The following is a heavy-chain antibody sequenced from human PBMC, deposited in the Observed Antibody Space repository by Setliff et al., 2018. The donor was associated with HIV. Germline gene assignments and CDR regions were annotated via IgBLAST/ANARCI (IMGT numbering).Heavy chain of an antibody. V-gene: IGHV3-15*01. J-gene: IGHJ4*02. D-gene: IGHD3-22*01. CDR2: IKKSSDGGKT. Sequence: PGKGLEWLGRIKKSSDGGKTDDASPVKGRFTISRDDSKNTLYLQMNSLKIEDTAVYYCARDRLTYYFDYWGQGILVTVSS. CDR3: ARDRLTYYFDY.